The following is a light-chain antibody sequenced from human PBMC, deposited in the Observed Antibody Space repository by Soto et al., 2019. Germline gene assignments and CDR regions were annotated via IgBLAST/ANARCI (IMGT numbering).Light chain of an antibody. CDR3: QHHNSYSAA. CDR1: HTISSW. J-gene: IGKJ1*01. Sequence: EIRITQSPSTLSGSVGDRVTITCRASHTISSWLAWYQQKPGKAPKLLIYKASTLKSGVPSRFSGSGSGTEFTLTISSLQPDDFATSYCQHHNSYSAAFGEGTKVDIK. CDR2: KAS. V-gene: IGKV1-5*03.